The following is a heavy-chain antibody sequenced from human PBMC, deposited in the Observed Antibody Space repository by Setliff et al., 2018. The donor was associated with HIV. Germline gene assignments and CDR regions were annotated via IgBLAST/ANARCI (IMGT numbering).Heavy chain of an antibody. V-gene: IGHV3-30*07. CDR2: ITYDGSRT. Sequence: PGGSLRLSCVASGFTFRTFAMHWVRQAPGKGLEWVSVITYDGSRTYYADSVKGRFTVSRDNSKNTLYLQMNSLRAEDTAVYYCAREEDSSGYSPPHSDSWGQGTLVTAPQ. J-gene: IGHJ4*02. CDR1: GFTFRTFA. D-gene: IGHD3-22*01. CDR3: AREEDSSGYSPPHSDS.